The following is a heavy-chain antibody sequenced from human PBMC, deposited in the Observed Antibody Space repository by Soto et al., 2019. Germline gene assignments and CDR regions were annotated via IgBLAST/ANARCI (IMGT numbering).Heavy chain of an antibody. Sequence: GGSLRLSCAASGFTFSSYGMHWVRQAPGKGLEWVAVIWYDGSNKYYADSVKGRFTISRDNSKNTLYLQMNSLRAEDTAVYYCARGGYDSSDDMEGIYYWGQGTLVTVSS. D-gene: IGHD3-22*01. V-gene: IGHV3-33*01. CDR1: GFTFSSYG. CDR3: ARGGYDSSDDMEGIYY. CDR2: IWYDGSNK. J-gene: IGHJ4*02.